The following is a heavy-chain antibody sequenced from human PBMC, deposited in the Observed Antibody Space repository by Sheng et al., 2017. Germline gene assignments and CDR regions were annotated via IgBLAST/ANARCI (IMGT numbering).Heavy chain of an antibody. CDR3: AKDRGGTYLRGYFDY. D-gene: IGHD1-26*01. Sequence: EVQLLESGGGLVQPGGSLRLSCAASGFTFSSYAMSWVRQAPGKGLEWVSAISAGGVTTYYADSVKGRFTISRDNSKNTLYLQMNSLRAEDTAVYYCAKDRGGTYLRGYFDYWGHGTLVTVSS. CDR2: ISAGGVTT. J-gene: IGHJ4*01. CDR1: GFTFSSYA. V-gene: IGHV3-23*01.